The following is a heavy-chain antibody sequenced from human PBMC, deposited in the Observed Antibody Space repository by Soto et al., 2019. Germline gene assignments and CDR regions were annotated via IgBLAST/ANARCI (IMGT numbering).Heavy chain of an antibody. J-gene: IGHJ2*01. CDR3: ARTSVVVPAAINWYFDL. CDR1: GGSISSGGYY. D-gene: IGHD2-2*01. V-gene: IGHV4-31*03. CDR2: IYYSGST. Sequence: QVQLQESGPGLVKPSQTLSLTCTVSGGSISSGGYYWSWIRQHPGKGLEWIGYIYYSGSTYYNPSLKSRVTISVDTSKNQFSLKLSSVTAADTVVYYCARTSVVVPAAINWYFDLWGRGTLVTVSS.